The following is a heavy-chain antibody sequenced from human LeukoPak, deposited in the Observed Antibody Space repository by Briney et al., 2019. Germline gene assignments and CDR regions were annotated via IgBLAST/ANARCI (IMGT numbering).Heavy chain of an antibody. CDR3: ARGNGYNSDFDY. V-gene: IGHV4-59*01. CDR1: GGSISSYY. CDR2: IYYSGST. J-gene: IGHJ4*02. D-gene: IGHD5-24*01. Sequence: PSETLSLTCTVSGGSISSYYWSWIRQPPGEGLEWIGYIYYSGSTNYNPSLKSRVTISVDTPRNQFSLKLSSVTAADTAVYYCARGNGYNSDFDYWGQGTLVTVSS.